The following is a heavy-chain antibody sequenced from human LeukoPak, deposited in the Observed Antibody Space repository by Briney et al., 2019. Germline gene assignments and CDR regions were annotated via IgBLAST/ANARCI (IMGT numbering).Heavy chain of an antibody. Sequence: ASVKVSYKASGYTFTSFDINWVRQATGQGLEWMGWMSPNSGDTGSAQKFQGRVTMTRNTSISTAYMELSSLRSEDTAVYYCARSRRGSGSTVGYWGQGTLVTVSS. J-gene: IGHJ4*02. CDR2: MSPNSGDT. D-gene: IGHD3-10*01. CDR1: GYTFTSFD. V-gene: IGHV1-8*01. CDR3: ARSRRGSGSTVGY.